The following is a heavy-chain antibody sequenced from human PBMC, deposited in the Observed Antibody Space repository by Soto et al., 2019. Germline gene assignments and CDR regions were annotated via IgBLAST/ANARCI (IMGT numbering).Heavy chain of an antibody. CDR2: IYYTGSA. CDR3: ARAYYGPYYFDY. J-gene: IGHJ4*02. CDR1: GDSISSGGYY. V-gene: IGHV4-31*03. Sequence: QVQLQESGPGLVKPSQTLSLTCTVSGDSISSGGYYWSWIRQHPGKGLEWIGYIYYTGSAYYSPSLKRRVTISVDTSKNQFSLKLSSVNAADTALYYCARAYYGPYYFDYWGQGTLVTVSS. D-gene: IGHD1-26*01.